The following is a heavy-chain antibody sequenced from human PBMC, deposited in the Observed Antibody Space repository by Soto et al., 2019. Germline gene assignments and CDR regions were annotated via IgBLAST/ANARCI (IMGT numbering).Heavy chain of an antibody. CDR1: GYTFTGYY. CDR3: ARAVVVAAANYGMDV. CDR2: INPNSGGT. V-gene: IGHV1-2*04. Sequence: ASVKVSCKASGYTFTGYYMHWVRQAPGQGLEWMGWINPNSGGTNYAQKFQGWVTMTRDTSISTAYMELSRLRSDDTAVYYWARAVVVAAANYGMDVWGQGTTVTVSS. D-gene: IGHD2-15*01. J-gene: IGHJ6*02.